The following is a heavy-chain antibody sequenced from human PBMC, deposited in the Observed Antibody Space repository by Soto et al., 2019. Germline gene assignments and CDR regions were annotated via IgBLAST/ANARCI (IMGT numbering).Heavy chain of an antibody. Sequence: SGPTLVNPTQTLTLSCTFSGFSLTTSGVGVGWIRQPPGKALEWLALVFWDDDKRYSPSLKSRLTITKDTSKNQVVLTMTNMDPVDTATYYCAHTRAPRIFDYWGQGTLVTVSS. CDR2: VFWDDDK. CDR1: GFSLTTSGVG. CDR3: AHTRAPRIFDY. J-gene: IGHJ4*02. V-gene: IGHV2-5*02. D-gene: IGHD2-15*01.